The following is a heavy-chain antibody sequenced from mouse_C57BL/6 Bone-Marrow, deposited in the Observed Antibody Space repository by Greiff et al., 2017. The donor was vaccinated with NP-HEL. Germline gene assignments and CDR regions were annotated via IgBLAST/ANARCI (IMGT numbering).Heavy chain of an antibody. CDR1: GFTFSDYG. CDR2: ISSGSSTI. Sequence: EVQLVESGGGLVKPGGSLKLSCAASGFTFSDYGMHWVRQAPEKGLEWVAYISSGSSTIYYADTVKGRFTISRDNAKNTLFLQMTSLRSEDTAMYYCARGGGYDEDYYAMDYWGQGTSVTVSS. D-gene: IGHD2-2*01. CDR3: ARGGGYDEDYYAMDY. J-gene: IGHJ4*01. V-gene: IGHV5-17*01.